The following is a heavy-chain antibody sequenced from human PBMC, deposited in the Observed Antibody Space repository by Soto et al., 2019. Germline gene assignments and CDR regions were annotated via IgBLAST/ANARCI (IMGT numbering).Heavy chain of an antibody. J-gene: IGHJ3*02. CDR1: GRSISSSSYY. CDR3: ARLENPRDYDSFDI. Sequence: QLQLQESGPGLVKPSETLSLSCTVAGRSISSSSYYWAWIRQPPGKGLEWIGSIYYSGSTYYNPSLKGRVNISVDTSKNQFPLKLSSVTAADTAVYYCARLENPRDYDSFDIWGRGTMVTVSS. V-gene: IGHV4-39*01. D-gene: IGHD3-16*01. CDR2: IYYSGST.